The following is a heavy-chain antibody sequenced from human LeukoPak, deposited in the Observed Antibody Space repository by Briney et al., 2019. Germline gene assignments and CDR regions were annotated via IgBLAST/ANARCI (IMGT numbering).Heavy chain of an antibody. D-gene: IGHD1-26*01. J-gene: IGHJ4*02. CDR2: IYSGGST. CDR1: GFTVSSNY. CDR3: ARVSWEVGWLLFDY. Sequence: GGSLRLSCAASGFTVSSNYMSWVRQAPGKGLEWVSVIYSGGSTYYADSVKGRFTISRDNSKNTLYLQMNSLRAEDTAVYYCARVSWEVGWLLFDYWGQGTLVTVSS. V-gene: IGHV3-53*01.